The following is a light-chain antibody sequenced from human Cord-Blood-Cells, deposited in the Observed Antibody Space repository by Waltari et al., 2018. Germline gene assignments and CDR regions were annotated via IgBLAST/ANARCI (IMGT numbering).Light chain of an antibody. CDR2: DVS. Sequence: QSALTQPRSVSGSPGQSVTISCTGTSSDVGGYNYVSWYQQHPGKAPKLMLYDVSKRPSGVPGRFSGSKAGNTASLTISGLQAEDEADYDCCSYAGSYTWVFGGGTKLTVL. CDR3: CSYAGSYTWV. V-gene: IGLV2-11*01. J-gene: IGLJ3*02. CDR1: SSDVGGYNY.